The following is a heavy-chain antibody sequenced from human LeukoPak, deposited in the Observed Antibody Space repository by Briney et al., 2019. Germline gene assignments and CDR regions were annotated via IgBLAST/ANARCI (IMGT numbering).Heavy chain of an antibody. Sequence: GRSLRLSCAASGFTFDDYAMHWVRQAPGKGLEWVSGISWNGGSIGYADSVKGRFTISRDNAKNSLYLQMNSLRAEDTALYYCAKAGYSYGLVFFDYWGQGTLVTVSS. V-gene: IGHV3-9*01. D-gene: IGHD5-18*01. CDR3: AKAGYSYGLVFFDY. J-gene: IGHJ4*02. CDR2: ISWNGGSI. CDR1: GFTFDDYA.